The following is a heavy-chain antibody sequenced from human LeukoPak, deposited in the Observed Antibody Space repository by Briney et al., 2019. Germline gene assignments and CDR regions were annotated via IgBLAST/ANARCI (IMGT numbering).Heavy chain of an antibody. Sequence: GASVKVSCKASGYTFTSYDISWVRQAPGQGLGWMGWISTYNGNTNYAQKLQGRVTMTTDTITTTAYMELRSLRSDDTAVYYCAAEGYASYYYGMDVWGQGTTVTVSS. V-gene: IGHV1-18*01. CDR3: AAEGYASYYYGMDV. CDR2: ISTYNGNT. J-gene: IGHJ6*02. D-gene: IGHD5-18*01. CDR1: GYTFTSYD.